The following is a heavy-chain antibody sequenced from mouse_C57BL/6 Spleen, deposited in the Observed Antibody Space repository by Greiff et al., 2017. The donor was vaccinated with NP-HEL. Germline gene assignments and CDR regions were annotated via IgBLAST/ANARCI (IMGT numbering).Heavy chain of an antibody. CDR2: IYPGSGST. V-gene: IGHV1-55*01. D-gene: IGHD1-1*01. Sequence: QVQLKQPGAELVKPGASVKMSCKASGYTFTSYWITWVKQRPGQGLEWIGDIYPGSGSTNYNEKFKSKATLTVDTSSSTAYMQLSSLTSEDSAVYYCARFITTVVATFYYAMDYWGQGTSVTVSS. CDR3: ARFITTVVATFYYAMDY. CDR1: GYTFTSYW. J-gene: IGHJ4*01.